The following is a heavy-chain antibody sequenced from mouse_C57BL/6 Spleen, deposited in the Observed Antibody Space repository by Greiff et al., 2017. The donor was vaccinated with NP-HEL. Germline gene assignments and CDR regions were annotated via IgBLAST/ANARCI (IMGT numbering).Heavy chain of an antibody. J-gene: IGHJ4*01. V-gene: IGHV1-81*01. CDR2: IYPRSGNT. CDR3: ARSGGNQGISMDY. D-gene: IGHD2-1*01. Sequence: LVESGAELARPGASVKLSCKASGYTFTSYGISWVKQRTGQGLEWIGEIYPRSGNTYYNEKFKGKATLTADKSSSTAYMELRSLTSEDSAVYFCARSGGNQGISMDYWGQGTSVTVSS. CDR1: GYTFTSYG.